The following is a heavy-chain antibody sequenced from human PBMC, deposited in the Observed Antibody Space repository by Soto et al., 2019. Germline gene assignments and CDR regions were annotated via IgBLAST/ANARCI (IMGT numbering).Heavy chain of an antibody. V-gene: IGHV3-7*01. D-gene: IGHD2-21*02. CDR2: IKEDGSEK. J-gene: IGHJ4*02. CDR1: GFTFSSYW. CDR3: ARPDCSGDGCHLIEY. Sequence: GSLRLSCAASGFTFSSYWMSWVRQAPGKGLEWVANIKEDGSEKSYVDSVQGRFTISRDNAKNSLYLEMNNLRVEDTAVYYCARPDCSGDGCHLIEYWGQGTPVTVS.